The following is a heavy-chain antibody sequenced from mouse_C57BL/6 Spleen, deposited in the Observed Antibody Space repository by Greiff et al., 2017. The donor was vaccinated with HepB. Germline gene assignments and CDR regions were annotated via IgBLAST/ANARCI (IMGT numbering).Heavy chain of an antibody. CDR2: IYPRSGNT. CDR3: AREGITTVVAPYFDY. D-gene: IGHD1-1*01. Sequence: QVQLKESGAELARPGASVKLSCKASGYTFTSYGISWVKQRTGQGLEWIGEIYPRSGNTYYNEKFKGKATLTADKSSSTAYMELRSLTSEDSAVYFCAREGITTVVAPYFDYWGQGTTLTVSS. V-gene: IGHV1-81*01. J-gene: IGHJ2*01. CDR1: GYTFTSYG.